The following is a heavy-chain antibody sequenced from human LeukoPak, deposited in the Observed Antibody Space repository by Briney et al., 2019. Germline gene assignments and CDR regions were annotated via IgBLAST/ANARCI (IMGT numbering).Heavy chain of an antibody. Sequence: SETLSLTCSVSGGSISSSRNYWGWIRQPPGKGLEWIGCISYSGSTYYNPSLKSRVTISVDTSKNQFSLKLSSVTAADTAVYYCARGGYCSGGTCYLFNAFDIWGQGTTVTVSS. J-gene: IGHJ3*02. CDR3: ARGGYCSGGTCYLFNAFDI. V-gene: IGHV4-39*01. CDR1: GGSISSSRNY. D-gene: IGHD2-15*01. CDR2: ISYSGST.